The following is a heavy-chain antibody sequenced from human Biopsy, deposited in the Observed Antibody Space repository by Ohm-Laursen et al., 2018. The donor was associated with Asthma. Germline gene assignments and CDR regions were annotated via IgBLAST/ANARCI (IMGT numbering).Heavy chain of an antibody. J-gene: IGHJ6*02. Sequence: GASVKVSCKPSGYTLNSAGITWVRQAPGQGLEWMGWISVYNGNTKVAQKLQDRVTMITNTSTSTAYMELRRLRSDDTAVYFCARAVDYSHYYGIDVWGQGTTVTVS. V-gene: IGHV1-18*01. D-gene: IGHD3-10*01. CDR1: GYTLNSAG. CDR2: ISVYNGNT. CDR3: ARAVDYSHYYGIDV.